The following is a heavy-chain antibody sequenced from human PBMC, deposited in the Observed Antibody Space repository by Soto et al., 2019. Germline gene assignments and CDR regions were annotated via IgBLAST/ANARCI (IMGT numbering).Heavy chain of an antibody. V-gene: IGHV1-24*01. CDR2: FDPEDGET. CDR3: ATEAFDWSETIGGMDV. Sequence: QVQLVQSGAEVKKPGASVKVSCKVSGYTLSELSMHWVRQAPGKGLEWMGGFDPEDGETIYAQKLQGRVTMTEDTSTDAAYMELSSLRSEDTAVYYCATEAFDWSETIGGMDVWGQGTTVTVSS. J-gene: IGHJ6*02. CDR1: GYTLSELS. D-gene: IGHD3-3*01.